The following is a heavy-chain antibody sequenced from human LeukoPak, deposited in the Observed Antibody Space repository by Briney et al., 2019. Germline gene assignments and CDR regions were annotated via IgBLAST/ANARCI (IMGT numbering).Heavy chain of an antibody. CDR2: ISAYNGNT. J-gene: IGHJ5*02. CDR3: ARDRGRFLGWFDP. CDR1: GYTFTSYG. D-gene: IGHD3-3*01. Sequence: ASVKVSCKAFGYTFTSYGISWVRQAPGQGLEWMGWISAYNGNTNYAQKFQGRVTMTRDTSISTAYMELSRLRSDDTAVYYCARDRGRFLGWFDPWGQGTLVTVSS. V-gene: IGHV1-18*01.